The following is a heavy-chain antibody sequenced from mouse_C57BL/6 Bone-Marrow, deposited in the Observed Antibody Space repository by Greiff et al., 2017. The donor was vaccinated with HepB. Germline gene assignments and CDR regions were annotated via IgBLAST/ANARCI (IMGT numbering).Heavy chain of an antibody. CDR3: ARKSNCWFAY. V-gene: IGHV1-66*01. CDR1: GYTFTSYY. D-gene: IGHD2-5*01. J-gene: IGHJ3*01. CDR2: IYPGSGNT. Sequence: VQLQQSGPELVKPGASVKISCKASGYTFTSYYIHWVKQRPGQGLEWIGWIYPGSGNTNYNEKFKGKATLTADTSSSTAYMQLSSLTSEDSAVYNCARKSNCWFAYWGQGTLVTVSA.